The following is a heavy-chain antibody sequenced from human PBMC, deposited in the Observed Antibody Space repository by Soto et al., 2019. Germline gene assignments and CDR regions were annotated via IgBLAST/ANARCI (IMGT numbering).Heavy chain of an antibody. V-gene: IGHV1-69*01. CDR2: IIPIFGTA. J-gene: IGHJ6*02. Sequence: QVQLVQSGAEVKKPGSSVKVSCKASGGTFSSYAISWVRQAPGQGLEWMGGIIPIFGTANYAQKFQGRVTITADESTSTAYMELSSLRSEDTAVYYCASGYYDSSGYYYYYCGMDVWGQGTTVTVSS. D-gene: IGHD3-22*01. CDR1: GGTFSSYA. CDR3: ASGYYDSSGYYYYYCGMDV.